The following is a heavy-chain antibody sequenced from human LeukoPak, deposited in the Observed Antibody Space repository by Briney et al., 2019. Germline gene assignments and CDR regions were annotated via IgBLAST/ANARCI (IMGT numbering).Heavy chain of an antibody. Sequence: GGSLRLSCAASGFTFSSYWMSWVRQAPGKGLEWVANIKQDGSEKYYVDSVKGRFTISRDNSKNTLYLQMNSLRAEDTAVYYCAKDPYPYSSSLVIGVSSGFDYWGQGTLVTVSS. V-gene: IGHV3-7*01. CDR2: IKQDGSEK. D-gene: IGHD6-6*01. CDR1: GFTFSSYW. CDR3: AKDPYPYSSSLVIGVSSGFDY. J-gene: IGHJ4*02.